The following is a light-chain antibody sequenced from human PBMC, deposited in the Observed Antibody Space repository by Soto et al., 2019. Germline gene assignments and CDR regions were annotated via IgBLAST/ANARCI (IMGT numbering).Light chain of an antibody. CDR2: DVS. V-gene: IGLV2-14*01. Sequence: QSALTQPASVSGSPGQSITISCTGTSSDIGGYNYVSWYQQHPGKAPKLIIYDVSNRPSGVSNRFSGSKSGNTASLTISGLQAEDEADYYCSSYTSSSTNVVFGGGTKLTVL. J-gene: IGLJ2*01. CDR3: SSYTSSSTNVV. CDR1: SSDIGGYNY.